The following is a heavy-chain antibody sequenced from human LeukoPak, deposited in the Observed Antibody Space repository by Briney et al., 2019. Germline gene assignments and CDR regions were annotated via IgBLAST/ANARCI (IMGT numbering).Heavy chain of an antibody. CDR3: ARGILDIVVVVAAKGDDFDY. D-gene: IGHD2-15*01. Sequence: SETLSLTCAVYGGSFSGYYWSWIRQPPGKGLEWVGEINHSGSTNNNPSLKSRVTISVDTSKNQFSLKLSSVTAADTAVYYCARGILDIVVVVAAKGDDFDYWGQGTLVTVSS. J-gene: IGHJ4*02. CDR2: INHSGST. V-gene: IGHV4-34*01. CDR1: GGSFSGYY.